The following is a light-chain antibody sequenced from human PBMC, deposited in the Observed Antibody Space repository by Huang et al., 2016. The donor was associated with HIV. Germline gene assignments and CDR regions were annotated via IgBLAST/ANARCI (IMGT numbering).Light chain of an antibody. CDR1: QDIGNS. V-gene: IGKV1-9*01. CDR2: AES. J-gene: IGKJ5*01. CDR3: QQLKDYPVT. Sequence: IQLNQSPSSLSASVGERVAITCRASQDIGNSLAWYQQRPGKAPKPLIYAESTLQGGVSSRFSGSGSGTYFTLTITDLQPEDFATYYCQQLKDYPVTFGQGTRLDIE.